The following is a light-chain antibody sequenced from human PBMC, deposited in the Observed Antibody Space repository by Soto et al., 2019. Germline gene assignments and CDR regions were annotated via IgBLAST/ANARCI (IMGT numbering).Light chain of an antibody. CDR1: QGIGNA. CDR2: GAS. Sequence: IQITPSPPSLSASGGDRVTISWRASQGIGNALGLYQQKPGKPPKVLIYGASNLHSGVPPRFSGSGSGTDFTLAISSLQPEDSATYHCLQDINYPWTFGQGTKVDIK. CDR3: LQDINYPWT. J-gene: IGKJ1*01. V-gene: IGKV1-6*01.